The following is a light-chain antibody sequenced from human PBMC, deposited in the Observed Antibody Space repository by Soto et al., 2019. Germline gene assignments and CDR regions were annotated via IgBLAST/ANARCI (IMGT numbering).Light chain of an antibody. Sequence: QSALTQPRSVSGSPGQSVTISCTGTRSDVGGYKYVSWYQHHPGKAPKVMIYDVSKRPSGVPDRFSGSKSGNTASLTISGLQAEDEADYYCTSYTSSSTLFGTGTKVTVL. CDR2: DVS. V-gene: IGLV2-11*01. CDR1: RSDVGGYKY. CDR3: TSYTSSSTL. J-gene: IGLJ1*01.